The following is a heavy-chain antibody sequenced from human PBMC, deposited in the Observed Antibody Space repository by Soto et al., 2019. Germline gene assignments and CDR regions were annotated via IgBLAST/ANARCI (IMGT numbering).Heavy chain of an antibody. CDR3: ARAVVVPAADWFDP. CDR1: GGSISSGGYS. CDR2: IYHSGST. D-gene: IGHD2-2*01. Sequence: PSETLSLTCAVSGGSISSGGYSWSWIRQPPGKGLEWIGYIYHSGSTYYNPSLKSRVTISVDRSKNQFSLKLSSVTAADTAVYNCARAVVVPAADWFDPWGQGTLVTVSS. V-gene: IGHV4-30-2*01. J-gene: IGHJ5*02.